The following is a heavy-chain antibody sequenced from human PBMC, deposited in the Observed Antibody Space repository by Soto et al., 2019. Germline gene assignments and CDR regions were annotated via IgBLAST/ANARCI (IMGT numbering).Heavy chain of an antibody. D-gene: IGHD3-3*01. V-gene: IGHV3-30*18. Sequence: AGGSLRLSCAASGFTFSSYGMHWVRQAPGKGLERVAVISYDGSNKYYADSVKGRFTISRDNTKNTLYLQMNSLRAEDTAVYYCAKDFYDFWSGNYYYYYMDVWGKGTTVTVSS. CDR3: AKDFYDFWSGNYYYYYMDV. CDR1: GFTFSSYG. J-gene: IGHJ6*03. CDR2: ISYDGSNK.